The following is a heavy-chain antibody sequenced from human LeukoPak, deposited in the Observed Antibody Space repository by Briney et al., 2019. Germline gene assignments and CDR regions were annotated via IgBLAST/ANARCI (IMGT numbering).Heavy chain of an antibody. CDR1: GFTFNSYW. CDR3: ATLGYCSGGSCYLGYDAFDI. J-gene: IGHJ3*02. Sequence: PGGSLRLSCAASGFTFNSYWMHWVRQAPGKGLVWVSQINNDGSTTRYADSVKGRFTISRDNAENTLYLQMNSLRAEDTAVYYCATLGYCSGGSCYLGYDAFDIWGQGTMVTVSS. D-gene: IGHD2-15*01. V-gene: IGHV3-74*01. CDR2: INNDGSTT.